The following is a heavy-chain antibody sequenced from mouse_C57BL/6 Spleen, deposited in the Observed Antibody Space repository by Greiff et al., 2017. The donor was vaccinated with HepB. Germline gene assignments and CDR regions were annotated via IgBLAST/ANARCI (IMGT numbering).Heavy chain of an antibody. J-gene: IGHJ4*01. CDR2: IWSDGST. D-gene: IGHD2-3*01. CDR3: ARQGNGYYERDYAMDY. V-gene: IGHV2-6-1*01. CDR1: GFSLTSYG. Sequence: VQLQESGPGLVAPSQSLSITCTVSGFSLTSYGVHWVRQPPGKGLEWLVVIWSDGSTTYNSALKSRLSISKDNSKSQVFLKMNSLQTDDTAMYYCARQGNGYYERDYAMDYWGQGTSVTVSS.